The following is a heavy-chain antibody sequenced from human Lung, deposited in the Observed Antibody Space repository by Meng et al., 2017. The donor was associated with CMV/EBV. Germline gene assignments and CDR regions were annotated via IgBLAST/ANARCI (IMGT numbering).Heavy chain of an antibody. CDR1: VYSITSYD. CDR3: ARDFGSSWYPNWFDP. Sequence: HGPLQESGPGVVKPAGPLSLTCTVSVYSITSYDWSWIRQPAGKGLEWIGRISASGNTRYNPSLKSRVTMSVDTSKNQFSQKLSSVTAADTAVYYCARDFGSSWYPNWFDPWGQGTLVTVSS. D-gene: IGHD6-13*01. V-gene: IGHV4-4*07. CDR2: ISASGNT. J-gene: IGHJ5*02.